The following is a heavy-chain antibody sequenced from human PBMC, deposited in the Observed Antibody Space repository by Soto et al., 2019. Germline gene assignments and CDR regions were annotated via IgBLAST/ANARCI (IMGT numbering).Heavy chain of an antibody. D-gene: IGHD2-2*01. V-gene: IGHV3-21*06. Sequence: PGGSLRLSCAASGFTFSRYCINWLRQAPWKGLEWVASISSTTIYVYYADSVKGRFSTSRDNAKNILYLEMYALRTEDTAVYYCARDPSEGRVGKWFESWGQGTLVTVSS. CDR2: ISSTTIYV. CDR1: GFTFSRYC. CDR3: ARDPSEGRVGKWFES. J-gene: IGHJ5*01.